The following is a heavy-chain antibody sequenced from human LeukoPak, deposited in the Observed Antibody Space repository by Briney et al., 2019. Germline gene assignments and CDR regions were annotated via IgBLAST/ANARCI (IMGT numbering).Heavy chain of an antibody. Sequence: GGSLRLSCAGSRLSYSRQATGWAPQAPGKGLEWVSGISGSGGRTDYADSVKGRFTISRDNSKNTLYLQMNSLRAEDTAVYYCAKFSSLNMYFHHWGQGTLVTVSS. CDR3: AKFSSLNMYFHH. CDR1: RLSYSRQA. CDR2: ISGSGGRT. V-gene: IGHV3-23*01. J-gene: IGHJ1*01. D-gene: IGHD2/OR15-2a*01.